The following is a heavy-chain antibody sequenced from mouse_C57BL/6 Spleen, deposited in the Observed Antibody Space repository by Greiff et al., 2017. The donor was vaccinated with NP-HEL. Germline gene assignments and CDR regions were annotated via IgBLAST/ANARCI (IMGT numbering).Heavy chain of an antibody. J-gene: IGHJ4*01. D-gene: IGHD1-1*01. CDR2: IDPEDGET. Sequence: EVKLQESGAELVKPGASVKLSCTASGFNIKDYYMHWVKQRTEQGLEWIGRIDPEDGETKYDPKFQGKATITADTSSNTAYLQLSSLTSEDTAVYYCARNYYGSSHYYAMDYWGQGTSVTVSS. V-gene: IGHV14-2*01. CDR3: ARNYYGSSHYYAMDY. CDR1: GFNIKDYY.